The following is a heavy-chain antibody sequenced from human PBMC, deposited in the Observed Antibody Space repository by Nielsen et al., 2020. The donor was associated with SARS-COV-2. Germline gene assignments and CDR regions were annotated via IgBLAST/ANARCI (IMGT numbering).Heavy chain of an antibody. V-gene: IGHV3-30*18. CDR2: ISYDGSNK. J-gene: IGHJ4*02. Sequence: GESLKISCAASGFTFSNYGMHWVRQAPGKGLEWVAVISYDGSNKYYADSVKGRFTISRDNSKNTLYLQMNSLRAEDTAVYYCAKDYHYFDYWGQGTLVTVSS. CDR3: AKDYHYFDY. CDR1: GFTFSNYG.